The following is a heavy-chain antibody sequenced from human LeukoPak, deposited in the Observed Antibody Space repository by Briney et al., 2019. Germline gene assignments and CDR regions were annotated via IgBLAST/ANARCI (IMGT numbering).Heavy chain of an antibody. CDR1: GGTFSSYA. Sequence: SVKVSCKASGGTFSSYAISWVRQAPGQGLEWMGGIIPIFGTANYAQKFQGRVTITADESTSTAYMELSSLRSEDTAVYYCARDWDYYYYGMDVWGQGTTVTVSS. D-gene: IGHD3-16*01. J-gene: IGHJ6*02. CDR3: ARDWDYYYYGMDV. V-gene: IGHV1-69*13. CDR2: IIPIFGTA.